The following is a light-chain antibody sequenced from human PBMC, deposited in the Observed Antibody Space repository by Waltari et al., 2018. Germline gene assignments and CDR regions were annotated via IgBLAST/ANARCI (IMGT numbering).Light chain of an antibody. V-gene: IGLV4-69*01. CDR1: SGHSTNI. CDR2: VNSDGSH. J-gene: IGLJ3*02. Sequence: QLVLTQSPSASASLGASVKLTCTLDSGHSTNIIALHQQQPEKGPRYLMKVNSDGSHSKGDEIPDRFSGSSSSSGAERYLTISSVQSEDEADYYCQTGGHGTWVFGGGTKLTVL. CDR3: QTGGHGTWV.